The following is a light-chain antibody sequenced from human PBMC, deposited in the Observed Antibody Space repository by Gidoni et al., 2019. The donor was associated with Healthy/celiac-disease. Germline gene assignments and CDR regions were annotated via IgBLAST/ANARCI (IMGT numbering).Light chain of an antibody. CDR3: QQYYSYPWT. CDR1: QGISSY. J-gene: IGKJ1*01. CDR2: AAS. V-gene: IGKV1-8*01. Sequence: AIRITQSPSSLSASTGDRVTITCRASQGISSYLAWYQQKPGKAPKLLIYAASTLQSGVPSRFSGSGSGTDFTLTISCLQSEDFATYYCQQYYSYPWTFGQXTKVKIK.